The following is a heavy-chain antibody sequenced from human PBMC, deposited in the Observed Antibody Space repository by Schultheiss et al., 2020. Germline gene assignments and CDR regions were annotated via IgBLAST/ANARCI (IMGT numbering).Heavy chain of an antibody. Sequence: GGSLRLSCAASGFTFSSYSMNWVRQAPGKGLEWVSSISSSSSYIYYADSVKGRFTISRDNAKNSLYLQMNSLRAEDTAVYYCARDTDSSGKLYYYYGMDVWGQGTTVTVSS. J-gene: IGHJ6*02. CDR3: ARDTDSSGKLYYYYGMDV. D-gene: IGHD3-22*01. CDR2: ISSSSSYI. CDR1: GFTFSSYS. V-gene: IGHV3-21*01.